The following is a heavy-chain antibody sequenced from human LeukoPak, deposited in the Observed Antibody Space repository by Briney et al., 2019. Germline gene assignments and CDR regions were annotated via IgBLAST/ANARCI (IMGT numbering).Heavy chain of an antibody. Sequence: GGSLRLSCAASGFTFSSYGMHWVRQAPGRGLEWVAVISYDGSNKYYADSVKGRFTISRDNSKNTLYLQMNSLKTEDTAVYYCTTRAVAGQKYFDYWGQGTLVTVSS. V-gene: IGHV3-30*03. CDR1: GFTFSSYG. CDR3: TTRAVAGQKYFDY. D-gene: IGHD6-19*01. J-gene: IGHJ4*02. CDR2: ISYDGSNK.